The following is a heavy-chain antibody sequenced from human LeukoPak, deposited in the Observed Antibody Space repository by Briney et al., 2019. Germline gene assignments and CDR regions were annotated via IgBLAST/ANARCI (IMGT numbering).Heavy chain of an antibody. V-gene: IGHV4-59*01. CDR3: ARGGSYHLPGDY. CDR1: GGSISSYY. J-gene: IGHJ4*02. Sequence: SETLSLTCTVSGGSISSYYWSWIRQPPGKGLEWIGYIYYSGSTNYNPSLKSRVTISVDTSKNQFSLKLSSVTAADTAVYYCARGGSYHLPGDYWGQGTLVTVSS. D-gene: IGHD1-26*01. CDR2: IYYSGST.